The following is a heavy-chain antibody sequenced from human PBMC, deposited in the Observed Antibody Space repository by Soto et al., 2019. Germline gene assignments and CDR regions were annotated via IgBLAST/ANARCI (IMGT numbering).Heavy chain of an antibody. Sequence: SETLSLTCTVSGGSISSSSYYWGWIRQPPGKGLEWIGSIYYSGSTYYNPSLKSRVTISVDTSKNQFSLKLSSVTAADTAVYYCARPIEWELRVGGWFDPWGQGTLVTVSS. J-gene: IGHJ5*02. CDR1: GGSISSSSYY. D-gene: IGHD1-26*01. V-gene: IGHV4-39*01. CDR3: ARPIEWELRVGGWFDP. CDR2: IYYSGST.